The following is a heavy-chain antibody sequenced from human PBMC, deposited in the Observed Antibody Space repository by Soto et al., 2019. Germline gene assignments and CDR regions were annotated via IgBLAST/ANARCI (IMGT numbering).Heavy chain of an antibody. CDR1: GFTFTNSW. CDR3: TTGVRDSSGPMRFSYYYGMDV. CDR2: IKTKTDGGTA. D-gene: IGHD3-22*01. Sequence: GSLRLSCAASGFTFTNSWMSWVRQAPWRGLEWVGRIKTKTDGGTADYAAPVKGRFTISRDDSKSTLYLQMNSLKTEDTAVYYCTTGVRDSSGPMRFSYYYGMDVWGQGTTVTVSS. V-gene: IGHV3-15*01. J-gene: IGHJ6*02.